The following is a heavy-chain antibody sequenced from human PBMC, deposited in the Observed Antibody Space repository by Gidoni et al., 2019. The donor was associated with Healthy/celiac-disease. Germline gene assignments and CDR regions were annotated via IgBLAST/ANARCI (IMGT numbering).Heavy chain of an antibody. CDR2: IYPGDSDT. CDR1: GYSFTRSW. CDR3: ARRRYSSSSTNYLPHWYFDL. D-gene: IGHD6-6*01. J-gene: IGHJ2*01. Sequence: EVQLVQSGAEVKKPGESLKISCKCSGYSFTRSWIGWVRQMPGKGLEWMGIIYPGDSDTRYSPSFQGQVTISADKSISTAYLQWSSLKASDTAMYYCARRRYSSSSTNYLPHWYFDLWGRGTLVTVSS. V-gene: IGHV5-51*01.